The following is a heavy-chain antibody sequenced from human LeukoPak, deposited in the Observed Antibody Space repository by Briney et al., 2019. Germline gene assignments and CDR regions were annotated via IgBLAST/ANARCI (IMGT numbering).Heavy chain of an antibody. D-gene: IGHD6-19*01. CDR3: ARRSSGWHYYFDY. Sequence: PGGSLRLSCAASGFTFSSYEMNWVRQAPGKGLEWVSYISGSGSTIYYADSVKGRFTISRDNAKNSLYLQMNSLRAEDTAVYYCARRSSGWHYYFDYWGQGTLVTVSS. J-gene: IGHJ4*02. CDR1: GFTFSSYE. V-gene: IGHV3-48*03. CDR2: ISGSGSTI.